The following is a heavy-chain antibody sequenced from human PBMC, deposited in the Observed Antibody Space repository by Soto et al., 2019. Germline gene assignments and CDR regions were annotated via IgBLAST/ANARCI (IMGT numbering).Heavy chain of an antibody. J-gene: IGHJ6*02. CDR3: ARVLDYSTLGYYHGMDV. CDR1: GGTFSSYA. D-gene: IGHD4-4*01. V-gene: IGHV1-69*13. Sequence: GASVKVSCKASGGTFSSYAISWVRQAPGQGLEWMGGIIPIFGTANYAQKFQGRVTITADESTSTAYMELSSLRSEDTAVYYCARVLDYSTLGYYHGMDVWGQGTTVTAP. CDR2: IIPIFGTA.